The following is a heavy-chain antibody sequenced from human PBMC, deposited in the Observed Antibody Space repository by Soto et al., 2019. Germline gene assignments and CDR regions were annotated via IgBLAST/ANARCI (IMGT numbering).Heavy chain of an antibody. V-gene: IGHV4-38-2*01. CDR1: GYSISLGYY. CDR3: ARLVYDTRLNYMYFDF. D-gene: IGHD3-10*01. Sequence: KTSETLSLTCAVSGYSISLGYYWGWIRQPPGKGLEWIGSIYHSGNTYYNPSLKSRVSISLDTSKNQFSLKLTSVTAADTAIYFCARLVYDTRLNYMYFDFWGQGTLVTVSS. CDR2: IYHSGNT. J-gene: IGHJ4*02.